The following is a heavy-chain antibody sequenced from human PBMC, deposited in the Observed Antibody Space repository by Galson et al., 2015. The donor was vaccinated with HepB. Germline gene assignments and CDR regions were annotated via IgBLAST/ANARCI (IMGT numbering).Heavy chain of an antibody. D-gene: IGHD6-13*01. CDR2: INAGNGNT. CDR3: ARAGRGQQPNNWFDP. CDR1: GYTFTSYA. V-gene: IGHV1-3*01. Sequence: SVKVSCKASGYTFTSYAMHWVRQAPGQRLEWMGWINAGNGNTKYSQKFQGRVTITRDTSASTAYVELSSLRSEDTAVYYCARAGRGQQPNNWFDPWGQGTLVTVSS. J-gene: IGHJ5*02.